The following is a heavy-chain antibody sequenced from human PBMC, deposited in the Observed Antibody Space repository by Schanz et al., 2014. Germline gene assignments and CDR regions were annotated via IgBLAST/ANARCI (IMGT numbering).Heavy chain of an antibody. CDR2: VSHDGFTK. V-gene: IGHV3-30*04. Sequence: QVQLEESGGGVVQPGGSLRLSCVASGFSFSGFAVHWVRQAPGKGLEWVSIVSHDGFTKHYADSVRGRFTLSRDNSKNTVYLQMNSLRAEDTALYFCAKDRGGDYEVSYYYGMDVWGQGTTVTVSS. J-gene: IGHJ6*02. CDR1: GFSFSGFA. D-gene: IGHD4-17*01. CDR3: AKDRGGDYEVSYYYGMDV.